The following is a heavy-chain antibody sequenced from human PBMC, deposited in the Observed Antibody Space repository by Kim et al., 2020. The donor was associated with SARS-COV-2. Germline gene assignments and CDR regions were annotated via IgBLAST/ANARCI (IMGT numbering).Heavy chain of an antibody. D-gene: IGHD3-10*01. CDR2: NGNGGRT. J-gene: IGHJ4*02. V-gene: IGHV4-59*03. Sequence: SETLSLTCNVSGGASSDYYWTWIRQPPGKPLEWIGYNGNGGRTSYNPSLNSRVTISVDTSRSQISLRLTYVTAADSATYYCARGGRNSPYHLEYWGQGARV. CDR3: ARGGRNSPYHLEY. CDR1: GGASSDYY.